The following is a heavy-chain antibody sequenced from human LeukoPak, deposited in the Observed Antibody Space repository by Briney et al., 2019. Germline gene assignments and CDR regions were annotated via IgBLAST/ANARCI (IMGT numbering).Heavy chain of an antibody. V-gene: IGHV1-2*02. D-gene: IGHD6-13*01. CDR3: ARTGYSSTYRFTGDY. CDR2: INPNSGGT. Sequence: AASVKVFCKASGYTFTGYYMHWVRQAPGQGLEWMGWINPNSGGTKYAQKFQGRVTMTRDTSISTAYMELSRLRSDDTAVYYCARTGYSSTYRFTGDYWGQGTLVTVSS. J-gene: IGHJ4*02. CDR1: GYTFTGYY.